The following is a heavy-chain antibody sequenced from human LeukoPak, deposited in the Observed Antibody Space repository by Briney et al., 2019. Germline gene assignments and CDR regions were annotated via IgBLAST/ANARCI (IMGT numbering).Heavy chain of an antibody. CDR1: GFTFSSYA. V-gene: IGHV3-30-3*01. J-gene: IGHJ3*02. CDR3: ARARSSYYDSSGYSSPLLFDI. CDR2: ISYDGSNK. Sequence: GGSLRLSCAASGFTFSSYAMHWVRQAPGKGLEWVAVISYDGSNKYYADSVKGRFTISRDNSKNTLYLQMNSLRAEDTAVYYCARARSSYYDSSGYSSPLLFDIWGQGTMVTVSS. D-gene: IGHD3-22*01.